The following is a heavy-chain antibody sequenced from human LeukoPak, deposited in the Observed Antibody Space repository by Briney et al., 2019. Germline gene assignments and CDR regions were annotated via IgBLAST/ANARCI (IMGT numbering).Heavy chain of an antibody. CDR3: ARHGIYVGSGWSFDF. D-gene: IGHD6-19*01. Sequence: SETLSLTCAVYGGSFSDYYWSWIRQPPGKGLEWIGEINHSGSTNYKPSLRSRVTISVDTSKNQFSLKLSSVTAAGTAVYYCARHGIYVGSGWSFDFWAQGTLVTVSS. J-gene: IGHJ4*02. CDR2: INHSGST. CDR1: GGSFSDYY. V-gene: IGHV4-34*01.